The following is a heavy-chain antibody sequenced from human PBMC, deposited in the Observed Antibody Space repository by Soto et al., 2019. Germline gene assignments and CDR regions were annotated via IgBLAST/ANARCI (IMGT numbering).Heavy chain of an antibody. V-gene: IGHV4-61*01. Sequence: SETLSLTCTVSGGSVSSGSYYWSWIRQPPGKGLEWIGYVYYTGRTNYNPSLKSRVTISLDTSKNQFSLMLTSVTAADTAVYYCARDFDYFDYWGQGTVVTVSS. CDR3: ARDFDYFDY. CDR1: GGSVSSGSYY. D-gene: IGHD3-3*01. J-gene: IGHJ4*02. CDR2: VYYTGRT.